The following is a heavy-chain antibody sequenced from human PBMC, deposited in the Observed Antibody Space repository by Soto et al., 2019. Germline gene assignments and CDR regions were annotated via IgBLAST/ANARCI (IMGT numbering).Heavy chain of an antibody. J-gene: IGHJ4*02. CDR2: INHLTTT. CDR3: ARGYDTALAPIF. Sequence: KPSETLSLTCAVYGGSFSSYHWSWIRQTPGKGLEWIGEINHLTTTNYNPSLKSRVIISLDTPKNQFSLKLSSVTAADTAVYYCARGYDTALAPIFWGQGIQVTVSS. V-gene: IGHV4-34*01. CDR1: GGSFSSYH. D-gene: IGHD5-18*01.